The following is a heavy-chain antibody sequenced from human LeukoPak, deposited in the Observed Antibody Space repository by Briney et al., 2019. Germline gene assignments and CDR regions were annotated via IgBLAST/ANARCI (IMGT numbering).Heavy chain of an antibody. CDR1: GGSISSGGYY. CDR2: IYYSGST. J-gene: IGHJ5*02. D-gene: IGHD4-17*01. CDR3: ARDAYGDYGFDP. V-gene: IGHV4-31*03. Sequence: TLSLTCTVSGGSISSGGYYWSWIRQHPGKGLEWIGYIYYSGSTYYNPSLKSRVTISVDTSKNQFSLKLSSVTAADTAVYYCARDAYGDYGFDPWGQGTLVTVSS.